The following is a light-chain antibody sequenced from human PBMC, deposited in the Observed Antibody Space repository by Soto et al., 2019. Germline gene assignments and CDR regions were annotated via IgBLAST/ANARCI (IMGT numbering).Light chain of an antibody. CDR3: QQSNSSPPT. V-gene: IGKV1-39*01. J-gene: IGKJ4*01. Sequence: DIQMTQSPSALSASVGDRVTITCRASQSITNYLNWYQHKPGQAPNLLIYAASTLQAGVPSRFRGSGSGTYFTLTIISLQPEDCGNYFFQQSNSSPPTFGGGTKVEI. CDR2: AAS. CDR1: QSITNY.